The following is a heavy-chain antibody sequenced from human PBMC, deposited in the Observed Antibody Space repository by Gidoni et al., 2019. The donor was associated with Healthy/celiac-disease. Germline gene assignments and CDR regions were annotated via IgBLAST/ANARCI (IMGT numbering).Heavy chain of an antibody. Sequence: QVQLVQSGAEVKKPGASVKVSCKASGYTFTSYAMHWVRQAPGQRLEWMGWINAGNGNTKYSQKFQGRVTITRDTSASTAYMELSSLRSEDTAVYYCATAPIAVAGTLDYWGQGTLVTVSS. CDR2: INAGNGNT. D-gene: IGHD6-19*01. CDR3: ATAPIAVAGTLDY. V-gene: IGHV1-3*01. CDR1: GYTFTSYA. J-gene: IGHJ4*02.